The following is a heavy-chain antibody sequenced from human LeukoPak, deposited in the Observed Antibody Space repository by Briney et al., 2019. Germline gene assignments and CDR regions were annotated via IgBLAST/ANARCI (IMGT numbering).Heavy chain of an antibody. V-gene: IGHV3-23*01. CDR2: ISGSGGST. J-gene: IGHJ4*02. D-gene: IGHD3-22*01. CDR1: GFTFSSYW. CDR3: AKDHDSSGYPLYYFDY. Sequence: GGSLRLSCAASGFTFSSYWMSWVRQAPGKGLEWVSAISGSGGSTYYADSVKGRFTISRDNSKNTLYLQMNSLRAEDTAVYYCAKDHDSSGYPLYYFDYWGQGTLVTVSS.